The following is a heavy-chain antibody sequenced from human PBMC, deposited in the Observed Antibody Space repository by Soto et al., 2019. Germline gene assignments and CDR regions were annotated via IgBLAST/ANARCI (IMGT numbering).Heavy chain of an antibody. J-gene: IGHJ4*02. CDR2: IIPSYDRT. V-gene: IGHV1-69*06. Sequence: QVLLLQSGYEVKKPGSSVKVSCKASGDAFKSYAIHWVRQAPGQGLEYMGRIIPSYDRTKYAQKFQGRLTVTADIYTSTVYMELSGLRFEDTAVYYCARDPTNDYGDDTFDYWGQGTKVIVSS. CDR1: GDAFKSYA. CDR3: ARDPTNDYGDDTFDY. D-gene: IGHD4-17*01.